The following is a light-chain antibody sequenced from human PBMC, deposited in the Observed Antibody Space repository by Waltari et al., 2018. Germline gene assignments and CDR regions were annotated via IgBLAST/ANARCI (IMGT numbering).Light chain of an antibody. Sequence: QSVLTQPPSASGTPGLRVTISCSGSSSNIGSNTGNWYKHLPGRAPKLLIYGNDQRPSGVPGRISGSTSGSPDSLATNGLQSEDEADYYCAAWDDSLNGWVFGGGTKLTVL. CDR2: GND. V-gene: IGLV1-44*01. CDR3: AAWDDSLNGWV. CDR1: SSNIGSNT. J-gene: IGLJ3*02.